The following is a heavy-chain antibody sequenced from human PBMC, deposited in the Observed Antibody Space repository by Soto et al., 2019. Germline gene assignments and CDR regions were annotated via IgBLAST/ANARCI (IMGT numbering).Heavy chain of an antibody. Sequence: EVQLLESGGGLVQPGGSLRLSCTASGFTFSSYAMNWVRQAPGRGLGWVSVISGSGGSTYYADSVKGRFTISRDKSKNKLHLRMNSLRAEDTSVYYCARRTSGWYFDYWGEGTLVTVSS. D-gene: IGHD6-19*01. J-gene: IGHJ4*02. CDR2: ISGSGGST. CDR1: GFTFSSYA. CDR3: ARRTSGWYFDY. V-gene: IGHV3-23*01.